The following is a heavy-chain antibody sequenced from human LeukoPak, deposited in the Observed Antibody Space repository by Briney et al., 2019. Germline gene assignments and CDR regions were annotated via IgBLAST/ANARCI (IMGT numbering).Heavy chain of an antibody. V-gene: IGHV3-9*01. CDR2: ISWNSGSI. D-gene: IGHD3-10*01. Sequence: QAGGSLRLSCAASGFTFDDYAMHWVRQAPGKGLGWVSGISWNSGSIGYADSVKGRFTISRDNAKNSLYLQMNSLRAEDTALYYCAKGSYYGSGSYPDYWGQGTLVTVSS. CDR3: AKGSYYGSGSYPDY. CDR1: GFTFDDYA. J-gene: IGHJ4*02.